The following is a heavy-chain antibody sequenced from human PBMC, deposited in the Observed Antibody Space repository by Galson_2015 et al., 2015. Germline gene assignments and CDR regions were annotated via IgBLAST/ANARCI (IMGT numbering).Heavy chain of an antibody. CDR3: ARHGVVVAGSPHIFDP. V-gene: IGHV4-39*01. J-gene: IGHJ5*02. CDR1: GASISSRGYY. CDR2: VYYSGST. D-gene: IGHD2-15*01. Sequence: TLSLTCTVSGASISSRGYYWGWIRQPPGKGPEWIGSVYYSGSTYYNPSLESRVTISVDTSKNQFSLRLSSVTAADTAVYYCARHGVVVAGSPHIFDPWGQGTLVTVSS.